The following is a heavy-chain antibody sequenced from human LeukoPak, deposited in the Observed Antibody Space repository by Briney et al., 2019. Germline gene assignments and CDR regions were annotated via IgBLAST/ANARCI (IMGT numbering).Heavy chain of an antibody. CDR2: ISSSSSYI. V-gene: IGHV3-21*01. J-gene: IGHJ4*02. Sequence: GGSLRLSCAASGFTFSSYSMNWVRQAPGKGLEWVSSISSSSSYIYYADSVKGRFTISRDNAKNSLYLQMNSLRAEDTAVYYCARGRGYSYEFDYWGQGTLVTVSS. CDR1: GFTFSSYS. CDR3: ARGRGYSYEFDY. D-gene: IGHD5-18*01.